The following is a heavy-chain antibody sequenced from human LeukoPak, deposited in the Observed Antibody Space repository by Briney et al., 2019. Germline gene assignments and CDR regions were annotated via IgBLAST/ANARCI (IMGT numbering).Heavy chain of an antibody. V-gene: IGHV3-21*01. D-gene: IGHD6-13*01. Sequence: PGGSLRLSCAASGFTFSSDSMNWVRQAPGKGLEWVSSISSSSSYIYYADSVKGRFTISRDNAKNSLYLQMNSLRAEDTAVYYCARDPQRGIAAAGWFDPWGQGTLVTVSS. CDR3: ARDPQRGIAAAGWFDP. CDR2: ISSSSSYI. J-gene: IGHJ5*02. CDR1: GFTFSSDS.